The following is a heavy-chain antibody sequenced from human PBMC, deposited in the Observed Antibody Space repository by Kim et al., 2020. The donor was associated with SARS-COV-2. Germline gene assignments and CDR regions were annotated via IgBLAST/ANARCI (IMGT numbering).Heavy chain of an antibody. J-gene: IGHJ4*02. D-gene: IGHD6-13*01. CDR3: AKDLLAGYSSSWVFDY. V-gene: IGHV3-30*02. Sequence: SVKGRFTISRDNSKNTLYLQMNSLRAEDTAVYYCAKDLLAGYSSSWVFDYWGQGTLVTVSS.